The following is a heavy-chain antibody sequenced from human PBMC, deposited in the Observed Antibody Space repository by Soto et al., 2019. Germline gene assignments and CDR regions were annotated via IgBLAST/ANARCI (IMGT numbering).Heavy chain of an antibody. Sequence: GGSLRLSCLASGFTFSSYAMHWVRQAPGKGLESVSAISSNGGITYYADSVKGRFTISRDNSKNTLYLQKSSLRAEDTAVYYCVKDSITVTTDEENAFDIWGQGTMVTVSS. CDR1: GFTFSSYA. CDR3: VKDSITVTTDEENAFDI. D-gene: IGHD4-17*01. CDR2: ISSNGGIT. J-gene: IGHJ3*02. V-gene: IGHV3-64D*08.